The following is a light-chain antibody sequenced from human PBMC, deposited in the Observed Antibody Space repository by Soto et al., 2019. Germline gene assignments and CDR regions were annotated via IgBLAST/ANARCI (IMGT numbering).Light chain of an antibody. CDR2: AAS. CDR3: QQLKSYLT. J-gene: IGKJ3*01. V-gene: IGKV1-9*01. Sequence: DIQLTQSPSFLSASVGDRVSITYRASQDIGSYLAWYQQEPGKAPKLLIYAASTLQSGVPSRFSGFGSGTEFTLTISNLQPEDFATYYCQQLKSYLTFGPGTRVDI. CDR1: QDIGSY.